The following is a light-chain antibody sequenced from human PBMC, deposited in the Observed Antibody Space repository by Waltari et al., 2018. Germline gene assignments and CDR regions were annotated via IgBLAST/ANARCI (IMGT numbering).Light chain of an antibody. Sequence: QSALTQPASVSGSPGQSITISCTGTSSDIGSYVYASWYQQHPGKAPKRLIYDVSNRPGGVSYRFSASKSGDTASLTISGLQAEDEADYYCSSFTGSGVLFGGGTKVTVL. V-gene: IGLV2-14*03. CDR1: SSDIGSYVY. J-gene: IGLJ2*01. CDR2: DVS. CDR3: SSFTGSGVL.